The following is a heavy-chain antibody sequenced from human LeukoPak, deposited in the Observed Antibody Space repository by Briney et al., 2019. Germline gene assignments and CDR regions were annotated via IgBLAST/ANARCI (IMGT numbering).Heavy chain of an antibody. CDR1: GFTFNSYA. CDR2: ITDSGIST. D-gene: IGHD1-26*01. Sequence: GGSLRLSCAASGFTFNSYAMAWVRQAPEKGLEWVSSITDSGISTYYADSVKGRFTISRDNSKNTLYLQMNSPRAEDTAVYYCAKGSRGNYDYWGQGTLVTVSS. V-gene: IGHV3-23*01. J-gene: IGHJ4*02. CDR3: AKGSRGNYDY.